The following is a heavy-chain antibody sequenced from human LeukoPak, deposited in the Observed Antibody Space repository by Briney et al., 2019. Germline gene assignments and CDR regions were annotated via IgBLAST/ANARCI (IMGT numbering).Heavy chain of an antibody. D-gene: IGHD6-6*01. CDR1: GFTFDDYA. J-gene: IGHJ4*02. Sequence: GRSLRLSCAPSGFTFDDYATDWVRQAPGKGLEWVLGICWNSGSIAYAHSVKGRFTISIDNAKNSLYLQMNSLRAEDTALYSKGGKQLVTSFDYWGQGTLVTVAS. V-gene: IGHV3-9*01. CDR3: GGKQLVTSFDY. CDR2: ICWNSGSI.